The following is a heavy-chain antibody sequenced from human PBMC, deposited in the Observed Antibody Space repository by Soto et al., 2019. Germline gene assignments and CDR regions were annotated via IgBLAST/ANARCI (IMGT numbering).Heavy chain of an antibody. CDR2: ISHSGTS. D-gene: IGHD3-9*01. J-gene: IGHJ3*01. Sequence: QVQLQESGPGLVKPSGTLSLTCAVSGGSISSSHWWTWVRQSPGKGREYIGEISHSGTSNSNPSRKCRVTLSVDKSKNHFSLTLTSVTAAATAVYYCARVVLTITRGAFDAWGQGTLVIVSS. CDR3: ARVVLTITRGAFDA. CDR1: GGSISSSHW. V-gene: IGHV4-4*02.